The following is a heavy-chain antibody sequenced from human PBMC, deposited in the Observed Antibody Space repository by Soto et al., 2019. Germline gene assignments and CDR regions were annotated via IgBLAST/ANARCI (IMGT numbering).Heavy chain of an antibody. CDR3: ARIVPASDAAYYYYYGMDA. CDR1: GFTFSSYA. D-gene: IGHD2-2*01. CDR2: ISGSGGST. Sequence: GGSLRLSCAASGFTFSSYAMSWVRQAPAKGLEWVSAISGSGGSTYYADSVKGRFTISRDNSKNTLYLQMNSLRGEDTAVYYCARIVPASDAAYYYYYGMDAWGQGTTVTVSS. V-gene: IGHV3-23*01. J-gene: IGHJ6*02.